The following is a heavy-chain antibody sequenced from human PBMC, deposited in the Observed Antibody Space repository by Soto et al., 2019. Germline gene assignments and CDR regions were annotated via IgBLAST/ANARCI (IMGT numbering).Heavy chain of an antibody. V-gene: IGHV1-8*01. D-gene: IGHD3-16*01. CDR3: ARGRLPRYYYYYMDV. CDR2: MNPNSGNT. CDR1: GYTFTSYE. J-gene: IGHJ6*03. Sequence: ASVKVSCKASGYTFTSYEINWVRQATGQGLEWMGWMNPNSGNTGYAQKFQGRVTMTRNTSISTAYMELSSLRSEDTAVYYCARGRLPRYYYYYMDVWGKGTTVTVSS.